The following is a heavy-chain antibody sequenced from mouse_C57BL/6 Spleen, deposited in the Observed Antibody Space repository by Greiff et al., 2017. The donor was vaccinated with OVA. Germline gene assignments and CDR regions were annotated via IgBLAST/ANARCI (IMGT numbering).Heavy chain of an antibody. CDR3: ARRRDGSSPYYAMDY. J-gene: IGHJ4*01. CDR1: GYTFTSYW. CDR2: IHPNSGST. V-gene: IGHV1-64*01. Sequence: QVQLQQPGAELVKPGASVKLSCKASGYTFTSYWMHWVKQRPGQGLEWIGMIHPNSGSTNYNEKFKSKATLTVDKSSSTAYMQLSSLTSEDSAVYYCARRRDGSSPYYAMDYWGQGTSVTVSS. D-gene: IGHD1-1*01.